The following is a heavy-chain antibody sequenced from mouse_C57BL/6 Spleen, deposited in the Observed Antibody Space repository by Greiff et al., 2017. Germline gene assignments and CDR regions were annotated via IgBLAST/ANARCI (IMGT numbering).Heavy chain of an antibody. D-gene: IGHD3-2*02. CDR1: GYTFTSYW. V-gene: IGHV1-69*01. CDR2: IDPSDSYT. CDR3: ARGAQALREDSYFDY. Sequence: QVQLQQPGAELVMPGASVKLSCKASGYTFTSYWMHWVKQRPGQGLEWIGEIDPSDSYTNYNQKFKGKSTLTVDKSSSTAYMQLSSLTSEDSAVYYCARGAQALREDSYFDYWGQGTTLTVSS. J-gene: IGHJ2*01.